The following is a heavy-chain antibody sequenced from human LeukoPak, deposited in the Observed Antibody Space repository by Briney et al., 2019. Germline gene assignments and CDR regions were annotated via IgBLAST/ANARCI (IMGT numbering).Heavy chain of an antibody. D-gene: IGHD5-24*01. Sequence: RASVKVSCKASGYTFTSYGISWVRQAPGQGLEWMGWISPYNGNTSYAQKLQGRVTMTTDTSTTTAYMELRSLRSDDTAVYFCAREMARIVNQFDYWGQGTLVTVSS. J-gene: IGHJ4*02. CDR3: AREMARIVNQFDY. CDR1: GYTFTSYG. CDR2: ISPYNGNT. V-gene: IGHV1-18*01.